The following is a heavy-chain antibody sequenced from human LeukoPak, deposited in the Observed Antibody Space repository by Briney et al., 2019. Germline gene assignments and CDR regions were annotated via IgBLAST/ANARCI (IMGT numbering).Heavy chain of an antibody. CDR2: INPNSGGT. V-gene: IGHV1-2*02. D-gene: IGHD6-19*01. Sequence: ASVKVSCKASGCTFTGYYMHWVRQAPGQGLEWMGWINPNSGGTNYAQKFQGRVTMTRDTSISTAYMELSGLRSDDTAVYYCARDKSVAGTFRMTGYNWFDPWGQGTLVTVSS. CDR3: ARDKSVAGTFRMTGYNWFDP. CDR1: GCTFTGYY. J-gene: IGHJ5*02.